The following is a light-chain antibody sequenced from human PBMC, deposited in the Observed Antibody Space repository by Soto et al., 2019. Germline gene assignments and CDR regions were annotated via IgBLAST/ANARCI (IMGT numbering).Light chain of an antibody. CDR2: KAS. J-gene: IGKJ4*01. CDR1: QSISSW. CDR3: QRYNSY. Sequence: DIQMTQSPSTLSASVGDRVTITCRASQSISSWLAWYQQKPGKAPQVLIYKASGLKSGVPSRFSGSGYGTEFNLNISSMQPDDYATYYCQRYNSYFGGGTKVEIK. V-gene: IGKV1-5*03.